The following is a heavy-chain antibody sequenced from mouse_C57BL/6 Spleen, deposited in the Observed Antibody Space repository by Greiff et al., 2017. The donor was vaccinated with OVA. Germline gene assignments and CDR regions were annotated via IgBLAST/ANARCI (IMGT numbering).Heavy chain of an antibody. CDR3: ARGIYYGNYVNAMDY. Sequence: QVQLQQSDAELVKPGASVKISCKVSGYTFTDHTIHWMKQRPEQGLEWIGYIYPRDGSTKYNEKFKGKATLTADKSSSTAYMQLNSLTSEDSAVYFCARGIYYGNYVNAMDYWGQGTSVTVSS. J-gene: IGHJ4*01. CDR2: IYPRDGST. CDR1: GYTFTDHT. V-gene: IGHV1-78*01. D-gene: IGHD2-1*01.